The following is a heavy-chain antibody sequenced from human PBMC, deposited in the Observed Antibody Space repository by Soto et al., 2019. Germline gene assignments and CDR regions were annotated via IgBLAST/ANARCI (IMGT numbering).Heavy chain of an antibody. CDR3: ARVGSPPYYDFWSGYYITAFDI. Sequence: QVQLQESGPGLVKPSQTLSLTCTVSGGSISSGEYYWSWIRQPPGKGLEWIGYIYYSGSTYYNPSLKGRVTISVDTSKNQFSLKLSSVTAADTAVYYCARVGSPPYYDFWSGYYITAFDIWGQGTMVTVSS. D-gene: IGHD3-3*01. CDR1: GGSISSGEYY. V-gene: IGHV4-30-4*01. CDR2: IYYSGST. J-gene: IGHJ3*02.